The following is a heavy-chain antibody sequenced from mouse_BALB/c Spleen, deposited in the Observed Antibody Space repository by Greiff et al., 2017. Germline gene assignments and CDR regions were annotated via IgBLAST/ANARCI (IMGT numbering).Heavy chain of an antibody. V-gene: IGHV1-26*01. CDR3: ARGGFNYYGSSHLDY. D-gene: IGHD1-1*01. CDR2: INPYNGAT. J-gene: IGHJ2*01. Sequence: EVQLQQSGPELVKPGASVKISCKASGYSFTGYYMHWVKQSHVKSLEWIGRINPYNGATSYNQNFKDKASLTVDKSSSTAYMELHSLTSEDSAVYYCARGGFNYYGSSHLDYWGQGTTLTVSS. CDR1: GYSFTGYY.